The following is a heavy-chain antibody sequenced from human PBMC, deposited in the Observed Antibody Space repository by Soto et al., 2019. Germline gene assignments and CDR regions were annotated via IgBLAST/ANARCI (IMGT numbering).Heavy chain of an antibody. J-gene: IGHJ4*02. D-gene: IGHD6-6*01. CDR2: INPTGGST. CDR1: GYIFTSHY. V-gene: IGHV1-46*01. Sequence: ASGKVSCKASGYIFTSHYMHWVRQAPGQGLEWMGVINPTGGSTSYAQKFQGRVTMTRDTSTSTVYMELSSLRSEDTAVYYCARKYSSSSPSDSWGQGTLVTVSS. CDR3: ARKYSSSSPSDS.